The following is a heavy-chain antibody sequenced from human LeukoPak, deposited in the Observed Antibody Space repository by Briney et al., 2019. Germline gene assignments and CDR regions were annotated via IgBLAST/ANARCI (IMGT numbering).Heavy chain of an antibody. Sequence: PGGSLRLSCAASGFTFSSYEMYWVRQAPGKGLEWVSYICSSGSTIYYADSVKGRFTISRDNAKNSLYLQMNSLRAEDTAVYYCASPRYYDSSGYFDYWGQGTLVTVSS. CDR1: GFTFSSYE. J-gene: IGHJ4*02. V-gene: IGHV3-48*03. CDR2: ICSSGSTI. CDR3: ASPRYYDSSGYFDY. D-gene: IGHD3-22*01.